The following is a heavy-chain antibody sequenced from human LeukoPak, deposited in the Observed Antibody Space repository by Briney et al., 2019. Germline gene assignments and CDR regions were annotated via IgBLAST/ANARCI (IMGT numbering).Heavy chain of an antibody. CDR1: GGSINNYY. V-gene: IGHV4-59*01. J-gene: IGHJ6*03. Sequence: PPESLSLTCTVSGGSINNYYWSWIPGHLAKGLEWIEYIYYSGSITYNPSLKSRVTLPAATSKNHFSMKPGSITSADPAVFYSGSTNYNPYLKSRVTISVDTSKNQFSLKLGSVTAADTAVYYCARVPFLEWLRPYYYYMDVWGKGTTVTVSS. CDR2: IYYSGSI. CDR3: GSTNYNPYLKSRVTISVDTSKNQFSLKLGSVTAADTAVYYCARVPFLEWLRPYYYYMDV. D-gene: IGHD3-10*01.